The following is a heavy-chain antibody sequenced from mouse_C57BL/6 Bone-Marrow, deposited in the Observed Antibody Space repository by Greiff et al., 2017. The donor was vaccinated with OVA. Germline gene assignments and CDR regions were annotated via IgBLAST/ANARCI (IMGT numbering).Heavy chain of an antibody. CDR2: IYPRSGNT. V-gene: IGHV1-81*01. D-gene: IGHD1-1*01. CDR1: GYTFTSYG. J-gene: IGHJ3*01. CDR3: ARWSLLLAWFAY. Sequence: VQLVESGAELARPGASVKLSCKASGYTFTSYGISWVKQRPGQGLEWIGEIYPRSGNTYYNEKFQGKATLTADKSSSTAYMELRSLTSEDSAVYFCARWSLLLAWFAYWGQGTLVTVSA.